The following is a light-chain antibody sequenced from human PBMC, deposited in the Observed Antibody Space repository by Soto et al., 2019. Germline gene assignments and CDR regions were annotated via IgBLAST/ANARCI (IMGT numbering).Light chain of an antibody. V-gene: IGKV1-17*01. CDR2: AAS. J-gene: IGKJ1*01. CDR1: QGIRND. Sequence: DIQMTQSPSSLSASVGDRVTITCRASQGIRNDLSWYQQKPGKAPKRLIYAASTLQSGVPSRFSGSGSGTEFTLTISSLQPEDFATYYCIQHNSDPRTLGQGTKVDIK. CDR3: IQHNSDPRT.